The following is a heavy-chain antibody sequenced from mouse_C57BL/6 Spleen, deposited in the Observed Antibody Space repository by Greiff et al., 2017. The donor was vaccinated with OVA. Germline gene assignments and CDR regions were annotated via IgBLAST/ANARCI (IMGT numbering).Heavy chain of an antibody. D-gene: IGHD1-1*01. J-gene: IGHJ1*03. V-gene: IGHV1-18*01. Sequence: EVQLQQSGPELVKPGASVKIPCKASGYTFTDYNMDWVKQSHGKSLEWIGDINPNNGGTIYNQKFKGKATLTVDKSSSTAYMELRSLTSEDTAVYYCARLTVVARYWYFDVWGTGTTVTVSS. CDR1: GYTFTDYN. CDR2: INPNNGGT. CDR3: ARLTVVARYWYFDV.